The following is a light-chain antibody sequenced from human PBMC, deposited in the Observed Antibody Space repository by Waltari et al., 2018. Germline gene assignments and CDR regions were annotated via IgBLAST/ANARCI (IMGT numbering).Light chain of an antibody. CDR3: QEYYTDSLT. CDR2: WAS. J-gene: IGKJ4*01. CDR1: QGVLYGPNGKNY. V-gene: IGKV4-1*01. Sequence: DIVMTQSPDSLTVSLGERATIDCKSSQGVLYGPNGKNYLAWYQQKSGQPPKLLISWASTRQSGVPDRFSGSGSGTEFTLTITDLQAEDVAVYYCQEYYTDSLTFGGGTKVEIK.